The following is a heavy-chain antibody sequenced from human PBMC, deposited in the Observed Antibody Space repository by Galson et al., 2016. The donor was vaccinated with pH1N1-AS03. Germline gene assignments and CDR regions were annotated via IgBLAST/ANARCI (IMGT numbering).Heavy chain of an antibody. V-gene: IGHV3-23*01. CDR2: ISVTGGST. CDR1: GFTFSSYG. J-gene: IGHJ4*02. CDR3: AKDRSSWPPGWGSVDS. Sequence: SLRLSCATSGFTFSSYGMTWVRQAPGKGLEWVPSISVTGGSTYYADSVKGRFTISRDHSKNTLYLQMGSLRAEDTAVYYCAKDRSSWPPGWGSVDSWGQGTLVTVSS. D-gene: IGHD6-13*01.